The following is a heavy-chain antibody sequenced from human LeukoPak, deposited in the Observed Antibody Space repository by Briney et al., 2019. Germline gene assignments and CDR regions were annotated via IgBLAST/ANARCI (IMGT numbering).Heavy chain of an antibody. V-gene: IGHV1-2*02. CDR1: GYTFTGYY. CDR3: ARKTAVTTPYDY. CDR2: INPNSGGT. D-gene: IGHD2-21*02. J-gene: IGHJ4*02. Sequence: GASVTVSCKASGYTFTGYYMHWVRQAPGQGLEWMGWINPNSGGTNYAQKFQGRVTMTRDTSISTAYMELSRLRSDDTAVYYCARKTAVTTPYDYWGQGTLVTVSS.